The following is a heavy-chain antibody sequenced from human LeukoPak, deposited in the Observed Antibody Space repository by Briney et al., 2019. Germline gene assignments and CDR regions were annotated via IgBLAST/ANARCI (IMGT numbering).Heavy chain of an antibody. CDR1: GGSISSGGYY. CDR3: ARDRGYGDYHYFDY. J-gene: IGHJ4*02. V-gene: IGHV4-31*03. CDR2: IYYSGST. D-gene: IGHD4-17*01. Sequence: SQTLSLTCTVSGGSISSGGYYWSWIRRHPGKGLEWIGYIYYSGSTYYNPSLKSRVTISVDTSKNQFSLKLSSVTAADTAVYYCARDRGYGDYHYFDYWGQGTLVTVSS.